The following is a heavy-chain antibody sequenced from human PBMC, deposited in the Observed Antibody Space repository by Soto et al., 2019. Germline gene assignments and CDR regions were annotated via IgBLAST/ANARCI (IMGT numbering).Heavy chain of an antibody. Sequence: QVQLQQWGAGLLKPSETLSLTCAVYSGSFSGYYWSWIRQPPGKGLEWIGEINHSGSTNYNPSLKSRVTISVDTSKNQFSLKLSSVTAADTAVYYCARADGYSSGWYPFDYWGQGTLVTVSS. CDR2: INHSGST. CDR1: SGSFSGYY. D-gene: IGHD6-19*01. V-gene: IGHV4-34*01. CDR3: ARADGYSSGWYPFDY. J-gene: IGHJ4*02.